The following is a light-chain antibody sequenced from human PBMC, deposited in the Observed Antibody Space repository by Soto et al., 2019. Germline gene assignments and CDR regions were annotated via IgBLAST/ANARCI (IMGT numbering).Light chain of an antibody. CDR1: SSNIGGNT. CDR3: AARDDSLNGVV. Sequence: QSVLTQPPSASGTPGQWVTISCSGSSSNIGGNTVHWYKQLPGAAPKLLIYSNNRRPSGVPDRFSGSKSGTSASLDISGLQSEDEADYYCAARDDSLNGVVFGGGTKMTVL. V-gene: IGLV1-44*01. CDR2: SNN. J-gene: IGLJ2*01.